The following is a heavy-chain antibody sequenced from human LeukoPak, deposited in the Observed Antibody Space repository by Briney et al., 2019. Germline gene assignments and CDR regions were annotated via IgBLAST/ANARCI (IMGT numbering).Heavy chain of an antibody. J-gene: IGHJ4*02. V-gene: IGHV4-61*05. CDR2: IYYSGST. CDR1: GGSISSSSYY. D-gene: IGHD2-8*02. Sequence: PSETLSLTCTVSGGSISSSSYYWGWIRQPPGKGLEWIGYIYYSGSTNYNPSLKSRVTISVDRSKNQFSLKMTSVTAEDTAIYYCARGDWWSFDLWGQGTLVTVSS. CDR3: ARGDWWSFDL.